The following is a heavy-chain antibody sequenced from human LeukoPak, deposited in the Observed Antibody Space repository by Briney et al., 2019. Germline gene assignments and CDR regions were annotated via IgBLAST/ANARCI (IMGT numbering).Heavy chain of an antibody. CDR2: ISGSGGRT. CDR1: GFTLSSYT. V-gene: IGHV3-23*01. J-gene: IGHJ4*02. CDR3: APGGPGYYFGY. Sequence: GGSLRLSCAASGFTLSSYTMSWVRQAPGKGLEWVSAISGSGGRTYYADSVKGRFTISRDNSKNTLYLQMNSLRAEDTAVYYCAPGGPGYYFGYWGQGTLVTVSS. D-gene: IGHD3-10*01.